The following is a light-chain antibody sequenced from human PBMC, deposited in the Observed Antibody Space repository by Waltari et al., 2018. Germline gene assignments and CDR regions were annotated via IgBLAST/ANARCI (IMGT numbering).Light chain of an antibody. CDR1: QTRLFRSTNKNY. Sequence: DIVMTQSPDSLTVSLGERATIICKSSQTRLFRSTNKNYLAWYQQKPGQPPKLLFYWASTREDGVPDRFSGSGSGTDFTLTISSLQAEDVAVYYCQQYFSVPETFGQGTKLEIK. V-gene: IGKV4-1*01. CDR2: WAS. J-gene: IGKJ2*01. CDR3: QQYFSVPET.